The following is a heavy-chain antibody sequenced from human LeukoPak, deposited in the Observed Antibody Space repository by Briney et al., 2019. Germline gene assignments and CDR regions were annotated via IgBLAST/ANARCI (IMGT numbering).Heavy chain of an antibody. J-gene: IGHJ5*02. V-gene: IGHV4-39*01. CDR2: IYYSGST. CDR1: GGSISSSSYY. Sequence: PSETLSLTCTVSGGSISSSSYYWGWIRQPPGKGLEWIGSIYYSGSTYYNPSLKSRVTISVDTSKNQFSLKLSSVTAADTAVYYCAGARGITMVRGARIYWFDPWGQGTLVTVSS. CDR3: AGARGITMVRGARIYWFDP. D-gene: IGHD3-10*01.